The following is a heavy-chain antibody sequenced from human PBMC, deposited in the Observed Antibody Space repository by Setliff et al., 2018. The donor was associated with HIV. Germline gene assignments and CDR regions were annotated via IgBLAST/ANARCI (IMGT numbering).Heavy chain of an antibody. CDR2: IYDNEKT. D-gene: IGHD3-10*01. Sequence: SETLSLTCSVSGGVSGGDMGVHDWSWIRQPPGKGLEWIGYIYDNEKTFYNPSLKSRVTITVDTSKNQISLQLTSVTAEDTALYYCARRRGGTSRSFLDYWGQGNLVTVSS. J-gene: IGHJ4*02. V-gene: IGHV4-61*08. CDR3: ARRRGGTSRSFLDY. CDR1: GGVSGGDMGVHD.